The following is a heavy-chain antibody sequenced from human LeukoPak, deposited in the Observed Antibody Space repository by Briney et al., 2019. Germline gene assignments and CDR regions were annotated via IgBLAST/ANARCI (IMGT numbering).Heavy chain of an antibody. CDR3: ARLPVTNYYYYMDV. D-gene: IGHD4-17*01. Sequence: SETLSLTCTVSGGSISSYYWSWIRQPPGKGLEWIGYIYYSGSTNYNPSLKSRVTISVDTSKSQFSLKLSSVTAADTAVYYCARLPVTNYYYYMDVWGKGTTVTVSS. J-gene: IGHJ6*03. CDR2: IYYSGST. V-gene: IGHV4-59*01. CDR1: GGSISSYY.